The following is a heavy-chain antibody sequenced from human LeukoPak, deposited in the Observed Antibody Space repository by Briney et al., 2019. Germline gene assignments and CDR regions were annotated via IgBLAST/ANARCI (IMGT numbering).Heavy chain of an antibody. J-gene: IGHJ2*01. CDR1: GGSFSGYY. Sequence: PSETLSLTCAVYGGSFSGYYWSWIRQPPGKGLEWIGEINHSGSTNYNPSLKSRVTISVDTSKNQFSLKLSSVTAADTAVYYCARVRKSPYGGNSWYFDLWGRGTLVTVSS. CDR3: ARVRKSPYGGNSWYFDL. CDR2: INHSGST. V-gene: IGHV4-34*01. D-gene: IGHD4-23*01.